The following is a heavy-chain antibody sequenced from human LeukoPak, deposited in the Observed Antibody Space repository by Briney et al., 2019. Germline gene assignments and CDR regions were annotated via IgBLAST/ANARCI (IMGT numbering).Heavy chain of an antibody. CDR3: ARRLSNDY. D-gene: IGHD5/OR15-5a*01. CDR1: GGSISSSSYY. V-gene: IGHV4-39*01. J-gene: IGHJ4*02. CDR2: IYYSGST. Sequence: PSETLSLTCTVSGGSISSSSYYWGWIRQPPGKGLEWIGSIYYSGSTYYNPSLKSRVTVSVDTSKNQFSLKLSSVTAADTAVYYCARRLSNDYWGQGTLVTVSS.